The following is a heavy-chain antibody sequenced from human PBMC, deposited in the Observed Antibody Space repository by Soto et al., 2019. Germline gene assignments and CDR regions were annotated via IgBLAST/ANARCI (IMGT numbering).Heavy chain of an antibody. J-gene: IGHJ4*02. CDR2: IYYSGST. CDR1: GGSISSSSYY. V-gene: IGHV4-39*01. Sequence: SETLSLTCTVSGGSISSSSYYWGWTRQPPGKGLEWIGSIYYSGSTYYNPSLKSRVTISVDTSKNQFSLKLSSVTAADTAVYYCGGSGIISRDYFDYWGQGTLVTVSS. CDR3: GGSGIISRDYFDY. D-gene: IGHD3-10*01.